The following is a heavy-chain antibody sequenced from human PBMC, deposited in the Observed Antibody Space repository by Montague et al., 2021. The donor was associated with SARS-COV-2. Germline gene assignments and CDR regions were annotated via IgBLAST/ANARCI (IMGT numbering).Heavy chain of an antibody. Sequence: TLSLTCSVSGASISSGAYYWSWTRQPAGKGLEWIGRLFVSGRTSYNPSLKSRVTMSVDASENHFSLKVTSVTVADTAVYYCARLAGFHTYFAFDVWGQGTTVAVS. J-gene: IGHJ6*02. CDR3: ARLAGFHTYFAFDV. D-gene: IGHD6-19*01. V-gene: IGHV4-61*02. CDR2: LFVSGRT. CDR1: GASISSGAYY.